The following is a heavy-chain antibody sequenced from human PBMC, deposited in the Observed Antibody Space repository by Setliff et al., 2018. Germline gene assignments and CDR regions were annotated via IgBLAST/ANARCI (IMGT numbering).Heavy chain of an antibody. Sequence: GPQVKVSCKASGYSFSDFYMHWVRQVPGEGLEALGRIDPRDDFTVYAERFKDRLTITADTSTDTSYMEMNSLRPEDTAVYYCARTCNGSGCYAGLESWGQGTPVTVSS. J-gene: IGHJ4*02. V-gene: IGHV1-69-2*01. D-gene: IGHD2-15*01. CDR3: ARTCNGSGCYAGLES. CDR1: GYSFSDFY. CDR2: IDPRDDFT.